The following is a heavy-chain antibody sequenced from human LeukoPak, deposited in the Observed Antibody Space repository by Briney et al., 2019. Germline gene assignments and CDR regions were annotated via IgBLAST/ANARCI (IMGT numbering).Heavy chain of an antibody. CDR2: IGLVGDT. J-gene: IGHJ5*02. V-gene: IGHV3-13*01. CDR3: ARGGYGDYVAWFDP. D-gene: IGHD4-17*01. Sequence: GGSLRLSCAASGFTFNTYDMHRVRQSTGKGLEWVSGIGLVGDTYYAGSVKGRFTISRENAKNSLYLQMHSLRAGDTAVYYCARGGYGDYVAWFDPWGQGTLVTVSS. CDR1: GFTFNTYD.